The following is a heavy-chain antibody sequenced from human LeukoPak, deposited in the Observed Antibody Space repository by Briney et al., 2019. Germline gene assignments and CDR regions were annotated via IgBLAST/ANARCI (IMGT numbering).Heavy chain of an antibody. J-gene: IGHJ4*02. CDR2: ISPSDGNT. CDR1: GFTFSKYA. D-gene: IGHD4-17*01. V-gene: IGHV3-23*01. Sequence: GGSLRLSYAASGFTFSKYAMSWVRQAPGKGLEWVSAISPSDGNTFYARSVRGRFTISRDNSKNTLSLQMHSLRAEGTALYYCVKDSSVPYGITDWGQGTLVTVSS. CDR3: VKDSSVPYGITD.